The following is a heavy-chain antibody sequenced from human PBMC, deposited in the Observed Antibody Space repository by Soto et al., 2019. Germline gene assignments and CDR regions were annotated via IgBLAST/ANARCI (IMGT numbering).Heavy chain of an antibody. D-gene: IGHD5-18*01. Sequence: SETLSLTCAVYGGSFSGYYLSWIRQPPGKGLEWIGEINHSGSTNYNPSRQSQVTISVDTSKNQFSLKLSSVTAADTAVYYCARGGGYSYGYGNFGWFDPSGQGTLVTVPQ. V-gene: IGHV4-34*01. J-gene: IGHJ5*02. CDR1: GGSFSGYY. CDR3: ARGGGYSYGYGNFGWFDP. CDR2: INHSGST.